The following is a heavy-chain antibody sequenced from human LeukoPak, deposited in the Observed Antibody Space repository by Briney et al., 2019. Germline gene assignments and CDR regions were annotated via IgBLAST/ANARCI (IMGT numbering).Heavy chain of an antibody. Sequence: ASVKVSCKASGYTFTGYYMHWVRQAPGQGLEWMGWINPNSGGTNYAQKFQGRVTMTGDTSISTAYMELSRLRSDDTAVYYCARGRGSKWELPRNDAFDIWGQGTMVTVSS. CDR1: GYTFTGYY. D-gene: IGHD1-26*01. CDR2: INPNSGGT. CDR3: ARGRGSKWELPRNDAFDI. J-gene: IGHJ3*02. V-gene: IGHV1-2*02.